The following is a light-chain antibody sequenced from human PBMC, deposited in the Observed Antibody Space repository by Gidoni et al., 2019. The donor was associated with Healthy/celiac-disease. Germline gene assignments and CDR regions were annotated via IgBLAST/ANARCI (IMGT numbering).Light chain of an antibody. V-gene: IGLV1-44*01. CDR3: AAWDDSLNGRYV. CDR1: SSNIGSNT. CDR2: SNN. Sequence: QSVLTQPPHASGTPGQRVTISCSGSSSNIGSNTVNWYQQLPGTAPKLLIYSNNQRPSGVPDRFSGSKSGTSASLAISGLQSEDEADYYCAAWDDSLNGRYVFGTGTKVTVL. J-gene: IGLJ1*01.